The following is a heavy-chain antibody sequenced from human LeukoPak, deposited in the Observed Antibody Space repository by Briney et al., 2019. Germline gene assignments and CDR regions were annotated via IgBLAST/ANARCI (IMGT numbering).Heavy chain of an antibody. CDR1: GFTFSSSA. D-gene: IGHD1-26*01. J-gene: IGHJ4*02. CDR3: ANDRVGARFFDY. V-gene: IGHV3-23*01. CDR2: ISGSGGNT. Sequence: PGGSLRLSCAASGFTFSSSAMNWVRQAPGKGLEWVSAISGSGGNTYYADSVKGRFTISRDNSKNTLYLQMNSLRAEDTAVYYCANDRVGARFFDYWGQGALVTVSS.